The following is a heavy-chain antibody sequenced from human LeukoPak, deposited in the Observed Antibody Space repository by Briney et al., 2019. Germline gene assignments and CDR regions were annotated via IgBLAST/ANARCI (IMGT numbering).Heavy chain of an antibody. Sequence: PSETLSLTCTVSGDSISPYFWSWIRQPPEKGLEWIGYLYKSGGTNYNPYYNPSLKSRVTISLDTSKNQFSLKLSSVTAADTAVYYCARLERPYDSTGYGAYDIWGQGTMVTVAS. J-gene: IGHJ3*02. V-gene: IGHV4-59*01. CDR2: LYKSGGT. CDR3: ARLERPYDSTGYGAYDI. CDR1: GDSISPYF. D-gene: IGHD3-22*01.